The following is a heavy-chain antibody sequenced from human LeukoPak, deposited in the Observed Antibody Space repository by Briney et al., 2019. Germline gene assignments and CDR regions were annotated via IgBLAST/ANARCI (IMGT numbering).Heavy chain of an antibody. D-gene: IGHD6-19*01. CDR3: AKDTSGWTWFDY. Sequence: PGGSLRLSCAASGFTFNNYAMSWVRQAPGKGLEWVSAISGSGDSTYYADSVKGRFTISRDNSKNTLYLQVNSLRAEDTALYYCAKDTSGWTWFDYWGQGTLVTVSS. CDR1: GFTFNNYA. V-gene: IGHV3-23*01. J-gene: IGHJ4*02. CDR2: ISGSGDST.